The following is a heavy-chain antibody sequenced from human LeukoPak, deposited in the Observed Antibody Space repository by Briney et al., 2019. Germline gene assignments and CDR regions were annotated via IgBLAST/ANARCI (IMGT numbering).Heavy chain of an antibody. D-gene: IGHD3-10*01. CDR1: GGTFSSYA. Sequence: SVKVSCKASGGTFSSYAISWVRQAPGQGLEWMGRIIPILGIANYAQKFQGRVTITADKSTSTAYMELSSLRSEDTAVYYCASGGFGEFYYLDYWGQGTLVTVSS. CDR2: IIPILGIA. CDR3: ASGGFGEFYYLDY. V-gene: IGHV1-69*04. J-gene: IGHJ4*02.